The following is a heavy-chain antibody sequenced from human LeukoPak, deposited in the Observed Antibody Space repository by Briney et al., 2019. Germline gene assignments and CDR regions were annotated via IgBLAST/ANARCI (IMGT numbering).Heavy chain of an antibody. V-gene: IGHV1-69*13. CDR3: ASEPPEDYYDSSGYRWGPPYYFDY. Sequence: SVKVSCKASGGTFSSYAISWVRQAPGQGLEWMGGIIPIFGTANYAQKFQGRVSITADESTSTAYMELSSLRSEDTAVYYCASEPPEDYYDSSGYRWGPPYYFDYWGQGTLVTVSS. CDR1: GGTFSSYA. J-gene: IGHJ4*02. D-gene: IGHD3-22*01. CDR2: IIPIFGTA.